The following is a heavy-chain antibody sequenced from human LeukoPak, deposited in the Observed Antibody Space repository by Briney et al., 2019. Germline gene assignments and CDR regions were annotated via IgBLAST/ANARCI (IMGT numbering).Heavy chain of an antibody. CDR2: IYYSGST. CDR1: GGSISSYY. CDR3: AREARHCSSTSCYYLYYYYYMDV. D-gene: IGHD2-2*01. Sequence: PSETLSLTCTVSGGSISSYYWSWIRQPPGKGLEWIGYIYYSGSTNYNPSLKSRVTISVDTSKNQFSLKLSSVTAADTAVYYCAREARHCSSTSCYYLYYYYYMDVWGKGTTVTVSS. J-gene: IGHJ6*03. V-gene: IGHV4-59*01.